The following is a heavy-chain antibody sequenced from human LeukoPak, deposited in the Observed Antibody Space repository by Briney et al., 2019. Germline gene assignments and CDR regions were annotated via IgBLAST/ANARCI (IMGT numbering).Heavy chain of an antibody. CDR2: INHSGST. D-gene: IGHD3-10*01. Sequence: SETLSLTCAVYGGSFSGYYWSWIRQPPGKGLEWMGEINHSGSTNYNPSLKSRVTISVDTSKNQFSLKLSSVTAADTAVYYCARVRITMVRGARRQFDPWGQGTLVTVSS. J-gene: IGHJ5*02. CDR3: ARVRITMVRGARRQFDP. V-gene: IGHV4-34*01. CDR1: GGSFSGYY.